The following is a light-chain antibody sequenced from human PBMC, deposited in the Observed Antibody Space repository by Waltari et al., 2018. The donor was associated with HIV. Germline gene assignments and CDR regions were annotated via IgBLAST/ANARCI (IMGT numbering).Light chain of an antibody. CDR3: QSYRTWPPMYT. J-gene: IGKJ2*01. CDR2: GAS. CDR1: PSINRD. V-gene: IGKV3-15*01. Sequence: TQSPAALSVSPGQRATLSCRASPSINRDVAWLQQKPGQRPRLLVYGASTRANGVPARFSGGVSGTEFTLTISSLQPEDFAVYYCQSYRTWPPMYTFGQGTKLE.